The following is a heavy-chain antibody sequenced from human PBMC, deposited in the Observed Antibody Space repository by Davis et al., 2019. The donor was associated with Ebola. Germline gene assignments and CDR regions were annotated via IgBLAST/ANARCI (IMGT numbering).Heavy chain of an antibody. CDR3: ASMPIGGDYLFYYYYGMDV. Sequence: GGSLRLSCAASGFTFSSYDMHWVRQATGKGLEWVSAIGTAGDTYYPGSVKGRFTISRDNAKNSLYLQMNSLRAEDTAVYYCASMPIGGDYLFYYYYGMDVWGQGTTVTVSS. D-gene: IGHD4-17*01. CDR2: IGTAGDT. J-gene: IGHJ6*02. CDR1: GFTFSSYD. V-gene: IGHV3-13*01.